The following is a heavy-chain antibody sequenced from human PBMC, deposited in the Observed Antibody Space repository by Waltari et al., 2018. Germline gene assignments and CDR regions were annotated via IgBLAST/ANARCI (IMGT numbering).Heavy chain of an antibody. CDR3: ARDAYHYFGMDV. CDR2: ITPNSGGT. V-gene: IGHV1-2*02. J-gene: IGHJ6*02. Sequence: QVQLVQSGAEVKKPGASVKVSCKASGYPFTGYYIHWVRQAPGQGLEWMGWITPNSGGTNYAQKFQGRVTMTRDTSISTVYMELSRLRSDDTAVYYCARDAYHYFGMDVWGQGTTVTVSS. CDR1: GYPFTGYY.